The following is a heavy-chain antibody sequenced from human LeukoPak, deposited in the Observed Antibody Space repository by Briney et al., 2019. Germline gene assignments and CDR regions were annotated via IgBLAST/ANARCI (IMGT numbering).Heavy chain of an antibody. Sequence: SETLSLTCAVYGGSFSGYYWSWIRQPPGKGLEWIGEIIHSGSTNYNPSLESRVTISVDTSKNQFSLKLSSVTTADTAVYYCARGGVPGLVGTKVRRPWFDPWGQGTLVTVSS. CDR3: ARGGVPGLVGTKVRRPWFDP. CDR1: GGSFSGYY. D-gene: IGHD1-7*01. J-gene: IGHJ5*02. V-gene: IGHV4-34*01. CDR2: IIHSGST.